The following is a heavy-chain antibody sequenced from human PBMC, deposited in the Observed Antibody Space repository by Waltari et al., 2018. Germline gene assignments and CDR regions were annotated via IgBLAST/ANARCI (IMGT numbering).Heavy chain of an antibody. D-gene: IGHD2-2*01. CDR2: IGTAGDT. V-gene: IGHV3-13*01. CDR3: ATDSRGSGDAFDI. CDR1: GFTVSSYD. J-gene: IGHJ3*02. Sequence: EVQLVESGGGLVQPGGSLRLSCAASGFTVSSYDLHWGRQATGKGLEWVSAIGTAGDTYYPGSVKGRFTISRENAKNSLYLQMNSLRAEDTAVYYCATDSRGSGDAFDIWGQGTMVTVSS.